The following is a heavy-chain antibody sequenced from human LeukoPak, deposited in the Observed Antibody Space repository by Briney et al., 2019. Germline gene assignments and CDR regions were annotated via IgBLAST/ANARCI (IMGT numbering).Heavy chain of an antibody. CDR2: ISTGGSTI. CDR3: AKDSPSPYQLLKSWFDA. J-gene: IGHJ5*02. Sequence: GGSLRLSCAGSGFTFSNYEMNWVRQAPGKGLEWLSYISTGGSTIYHADSVKGRFTISRDNANNSLYLQMNSLRAEDTAVYYCAKDSPSPYQLLKSWFDAWGQGTLVTVSS. D-gene: IGHD2-2*01. V-gene: IGHV3-48*03. CDR1: GFTFSNYE.